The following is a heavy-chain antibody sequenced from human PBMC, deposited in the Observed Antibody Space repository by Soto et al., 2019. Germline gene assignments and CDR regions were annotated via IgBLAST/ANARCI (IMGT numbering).Heavy chain of an antibody. CDR1: GFTFSSYG. CDR2: ISYDGSNK. V-gene: IGHV3-30*18. CDR3: AKDPRPHYSSGWYQNPYNWFDP. J-gene: IGHJ5*02. Sequence: PGGSLRLSCAASGFTFSSYGMHWVRQAPGKGLEWVAVISYDGSNKYYADSVKGRFTISRDNSKNTLYLQMNSLRAEDTAVYYCAKDPRPHYSSGWYQNPYNWFDPWGQGTLVTVSS. D-gene: IGHD6-19*01.